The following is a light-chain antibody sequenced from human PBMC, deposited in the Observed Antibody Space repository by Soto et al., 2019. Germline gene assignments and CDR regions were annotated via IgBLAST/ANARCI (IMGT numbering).Light chain of an antibody. J-gene: IGLJ2*01. CDR1: SSDIGAYNY. Sequence: QSALTQPASVSGSPGQSITISCTGTSSDIGAYNYVSWYQQHPGKAPKLMIYDVTNRPSGVSNRFSGSKSGNTASLTISGLQAEDESNYYCSSYASRGFVLFGGGTKLTVL. CDR3: SSYASRGFVL. V-gene: IGLV2-14*01. CDR2: DVT.